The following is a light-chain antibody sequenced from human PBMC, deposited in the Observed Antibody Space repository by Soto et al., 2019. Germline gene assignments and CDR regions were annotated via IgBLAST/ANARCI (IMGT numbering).Light chain of an antibody. V-gene: IGKV3-20*01. Sequence: IVLTQSPGTLSLSPGERATLSCRASQSVSSNYLAWYQQKPGQAPRLLIYGASSRATGIPDRFSGSGSGTDFTLTISRLEPEDFAVYYCQHYDSSPFTFGPGTKVDIK. J-gene: IGKJ3*01. CDR1: QSVSSNY. CDR2: GAS. CDR3: QHYDSSPFT.